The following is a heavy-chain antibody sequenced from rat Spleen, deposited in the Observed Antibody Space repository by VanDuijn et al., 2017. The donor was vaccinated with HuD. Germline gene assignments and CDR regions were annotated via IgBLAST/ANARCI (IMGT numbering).Heavy chain of an antibody. CDR3: TTLGAGYFDY. D-gene: IGHD5-1*01. V-gene: IGHV5-27*01. CDR2: ITNSGGST. Sequence: EVQLVESGGGLVQPGRSLKLSCAASGFTFSNYGMAWVRQAPTKGLEWVASITNSGGSTYYRDSVKGRFTISRDNAKSTLYLQMDSLRSEDTATYYCTTLGAGYFDYWGQGVMVTVSS. CDR1: GFTFSNYG. J-gene: IGHJ2*01.